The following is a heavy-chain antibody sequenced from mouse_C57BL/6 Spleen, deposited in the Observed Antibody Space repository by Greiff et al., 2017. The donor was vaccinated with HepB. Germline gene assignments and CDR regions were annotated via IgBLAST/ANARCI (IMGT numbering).Heavy chain of an antibody. V-gene: IGHV1-52*01. CDR3: ARRGHYYGSNPLDY. CDR2: IDPSDSET. D-gene: IGHD1-1*01. J-gene: IGHJ2*01. Sequence: VQLQQPGAELVRPGSSVKLSCKASGYTFTSYWMHWVKQRPIQGLEWIGNIDPSDSETNYNQKFKDKATLTVDKSSSTAYMQLSSLTSEDSAVYYGARRGHYYGSNPLDYWGQGTTLTVSS. CDR1: GYTFTSYW.